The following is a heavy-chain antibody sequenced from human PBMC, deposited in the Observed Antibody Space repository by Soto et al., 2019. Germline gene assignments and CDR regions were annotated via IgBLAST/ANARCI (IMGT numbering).Heavy chain of an antibody. D-gene: IGHD6-19*01. V-gene: IGHV3-11*05. CDR2: ISSSGTSA. Sequence: QVQLEESGGGLVKPGESLRLSCAASGFTFSAGYMSWIRQAPNKGLEYISYISSSGTSANYADSVKRRFTISRDNAKNSLYLQMNSLRADDTPVYYCARDRVAVTGQYFDYWGQGTQVTVSS. CDR3: ARDRVAVTGQYFDY. CDR1: GFTFSAGY. J-gene: IGHJ4*02.